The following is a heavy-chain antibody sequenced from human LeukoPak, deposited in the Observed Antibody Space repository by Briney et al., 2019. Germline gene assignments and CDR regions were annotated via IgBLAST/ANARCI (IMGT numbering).Heavy chain of an antibody. D-gene: IGHD4-17*01. J-gene: IGHJ4*02. CDR3: TTGAGITVTSYY. CDR2: IKSKTDGGTT. Sequence: GGSLRLSCAASGFTFSNAWMSWVRQAPGKGLEWVGRIKSKTDGGTTDYAAPVKGRFTISRDDSKTTLYLQMNSLKTEDTAVYCCTTGAGITVTSYYWGQGTLVTVSS. CDR1: GFTFSNAW. V-gene: IGHV3-15*01.